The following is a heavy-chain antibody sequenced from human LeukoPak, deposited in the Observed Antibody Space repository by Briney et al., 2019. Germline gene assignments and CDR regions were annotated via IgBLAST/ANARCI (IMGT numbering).Heavy chain of an antibody. V-gene: IGHV4-59*01. CDR2: IYYSGST. J-gene: IGHJ5*02. Sequence: SETLSLTCTVSGGSISSYYWSWIRQPPGKGLVWIGYIYYSGSTNYNPSLKSRVTISVDTSKNQFSLKLSSVTAADTAVYYCARVVKDYGGNSGWFDPWGQGTLVTVSS. D-gene: IGHD4-23*01. CDR3: ARVVKDYGGNSGWFDP. CDR1: GGSISSYY.